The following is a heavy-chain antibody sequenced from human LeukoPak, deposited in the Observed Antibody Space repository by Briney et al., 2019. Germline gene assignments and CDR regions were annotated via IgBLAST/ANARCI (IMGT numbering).Heavy chain of an antibody. Sequence: SETLSLTCTVSGDSISSYFWSWVRQPAGKGLEWIGRISTSGTTNYNPSLKSRLTMSLDTSKHQFSLNLTSVTAADTAVYYCAREVGSTGRALDIWGLGTVAAVSS. J-gene: IGHJ3*02. CDR3: AREVGSTGRALDI. V-gene: IGHV4-4*07. CDR2: ISTSGTT. CDR1: GDSISSYF. D-gene: IGHD1-26*01.